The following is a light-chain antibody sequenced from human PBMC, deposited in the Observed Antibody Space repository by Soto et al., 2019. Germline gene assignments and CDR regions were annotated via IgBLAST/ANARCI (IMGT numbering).Light chain of an antibody. CDR3: AAWDDSLNGVV. CDR2: SND. CDR1: SSNIESNT. Sequence: QLVLTQPPSASGTPGQRVTISCSGSSSNIESNTVNWYQHLPGTAPKHLIYSNDQRPSGVPDRFSGSKSGTSASLAISGLQSEDEADYYCAAWDDSLNGVVFGGGTQLTVL. J-gene: IGLJ3*02. V-gene: IGLV1-44*01.